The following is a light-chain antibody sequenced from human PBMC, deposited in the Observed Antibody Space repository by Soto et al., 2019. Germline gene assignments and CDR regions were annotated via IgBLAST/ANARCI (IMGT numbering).Light chain of an antibody. J-gene: IGKJ1*01. Sequence: AIQMTQAPSSLSASIGDRVTITCRASQGIRNELGWYQQKPGKAPILLIYAASSLQSGVPSRFSGSGSGTDFALTISSLQPEDFATYYCLQDYSYPRTFGQGTKVDIK. V-gene: IGKV1-6*01. CDR1: QGIRNE. CDR2: AAS. CDR3: LQDYSYPRT.